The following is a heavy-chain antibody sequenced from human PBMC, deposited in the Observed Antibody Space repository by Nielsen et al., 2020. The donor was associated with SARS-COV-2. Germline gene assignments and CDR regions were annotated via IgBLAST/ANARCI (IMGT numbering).Heavy chain of an antibody. CDR3: ATEFAAIAVAGTLFY. D-gene: IGHD6-19*01. CDR2: ISAYNGNT. CDR1: GYTFTSYG. V-gene: IGHV1-18*01. J-gene: IGHJ4*02. Sequence: ASVKVSCKASGYTFTSYGISWVRQAPGQGLEWMGWISAYNGNTNYAQKFQGRVTMTEDTSTDTAYMELSSLRSEDTAVYYCATEFAAIAVAGTLFYWGQGTLVTVSS.